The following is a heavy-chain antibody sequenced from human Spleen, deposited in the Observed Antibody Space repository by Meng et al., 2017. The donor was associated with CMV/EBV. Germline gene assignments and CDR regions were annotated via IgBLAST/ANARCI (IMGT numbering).Heavy chain of an antibody. CDR1: GLTVSSNY. J-gene: IGHJ5*02. CDR3: ARGGGVSIAQNWFDP. V-gene: IGHV3-53*01. CDR2: IYSGGST. Sequence: GGSLRLSCAVSGLTVSSNYMSWVRQAPGKGLEWVSVIYSGGSTYYADSVKGRLTISRDKSMNTLYLQMNSLRADDTAVYYCARGGGVSIAQNWFDPWCQGTLVTVSS. D-gene: IGHD3-16*01.